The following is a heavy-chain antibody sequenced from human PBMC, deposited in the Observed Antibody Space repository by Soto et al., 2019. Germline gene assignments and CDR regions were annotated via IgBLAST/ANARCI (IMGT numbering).Heavy chain of an antibody. V-gene: IGHV4-31*02. D-gene: IGHD5-12*01. Sequence: WTWIRQHTGRGLEWIGCIDYSGSAYYNPSLKSRVAISVDTSKDQFSLNLTSVTAAGTAVYYCARGIVASIFGGFDPWGQGTLVTVSS. CDR3: ARGIVASIFGGFDP. CDR2: IDYSGSA. J-gene: IGHJ5*02.